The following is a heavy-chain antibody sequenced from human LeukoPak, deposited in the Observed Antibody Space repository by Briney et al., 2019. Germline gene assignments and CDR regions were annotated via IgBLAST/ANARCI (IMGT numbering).Heavy chain of an antibody. Sequence: SETLSLTCTVSGASIRSSYWSWLRQPPGKGLEWIGYIYYTGSTNSNPSLKSRVTVSVDTSMNQFSLKLSSMTAADTAVYYCARLDRSGYEMGGTWFDPWGQEPWSPSPQ. J-gene: IGHJ5*02. CDR2: IYYTGST. CDR1: GASIRSSY. V-gene: IGHV4-59*08. D-gene: IGHD3-22*01. CDR3: ARLDRSGYEMGGTWFDP.